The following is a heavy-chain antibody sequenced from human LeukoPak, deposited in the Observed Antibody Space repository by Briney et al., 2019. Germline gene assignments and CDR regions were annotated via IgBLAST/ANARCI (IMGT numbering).Heavy chain of an antibody. V-gene: IGHV1-69*13. D-gene: IGHD3-10*01. CDR1: GGTLSSYA. Sequence: SVKVSCKASGGTLSSYAISWVRQAPGQGLEWMGGIIPIFGTANYAQKFQGRVTITADESTSTAYMELSSLRSEDTAVYYCARAKYYYGSGSYYEYYFDYWGQGTLVTVSS. J-gene: IGHJ4*02. CDR2: IIPIFGTA. CDR3: ARAKYYYGSGSYYEYYFDY.